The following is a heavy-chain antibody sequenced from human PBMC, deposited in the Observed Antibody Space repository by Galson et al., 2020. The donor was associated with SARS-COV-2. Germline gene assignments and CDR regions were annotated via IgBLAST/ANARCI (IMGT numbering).Heavy chain of an antibody. CDR1: GFTFSNAW. Sequence: GGSLRLSCAASGFTFSNAWMSWVRHAPGKGLEWVGRIKSKTDGGTTDYAAPVKGRFTISRDDSKNTLYLQMNSLKTEDTAVYYCTTEKRLRITIFGVVKDWFDPWCQGTLVTVSS. J-gene: IGHJ5*02. V-gene: IGHV3-15*01. CDR3: TTEKRLRITIFGVVKDWFDP. CDR2: IKSKTDGGTT. D-gene: IGHD3-3*01.